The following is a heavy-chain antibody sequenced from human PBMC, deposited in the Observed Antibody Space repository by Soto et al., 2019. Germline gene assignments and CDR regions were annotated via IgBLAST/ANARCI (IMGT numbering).Heavy chain of an antibody. D-gene: IGHD3-10*01. J-gene: IGHJ3*02. Sequence: GGSLSLSCAVSGFTVSYNYMNWVRQAPGKGLEWVSVIYRGVDTFYADSVKGRFTISRDNSKSTLYLQMNSLRAEDTAVYYCARGMYGSGSHYIGDAFDMWGQGTMVTVS. CDR1: GFTVSYNY. CDR2: IYRGVDT. V-gene: IGHV3-53*01. CDR3: ARGMYGSGSHYIGDAFDM.